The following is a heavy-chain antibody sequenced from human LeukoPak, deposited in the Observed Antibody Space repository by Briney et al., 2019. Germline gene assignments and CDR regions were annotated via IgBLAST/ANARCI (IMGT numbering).Heavy chain of an antibody. V-gene: IGHV1-24*01. D-gene: IGHD2-2*01. Sequence: ASVKVSCKVSGYALTEMSIHWVRQAPGGALEWMGGFDPEDGETVYAPKFQGRVTMTEDTSADTAYMELSSLRSEDTAVYYCTTCLNGAGQPVAIYYYGMDVWGQGTTVTVSS. CDR3: TTCLNGAGQPVAIYYYGMDV. J-gene: IGHJ6*02. CDR2: FDPEDGET. CDR1: GYALTEMS.